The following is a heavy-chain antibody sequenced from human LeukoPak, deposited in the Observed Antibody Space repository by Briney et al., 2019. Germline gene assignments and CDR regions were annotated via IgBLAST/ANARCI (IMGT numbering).Heavy chain of an antibody. CDR1: GFTFSSYW. J-gene: IGHJ4*02. D-gene: IGHD3-10*01. CDR3: AKGQNYYGSGSSAAQFDY. V-gene: IGHV3-7*03. CDR2: INHNGNVN. Sequence: PGGSLRLSCAASGFTFSSYWMNWARQAPGKGLEWVASINHNGNVNYYVDSVKGRFTISRDNAKNSLYLQMNSLRAEDTAVYYCAKGQNYYGSGSSAAQFDYWGQGTLVTVSS.